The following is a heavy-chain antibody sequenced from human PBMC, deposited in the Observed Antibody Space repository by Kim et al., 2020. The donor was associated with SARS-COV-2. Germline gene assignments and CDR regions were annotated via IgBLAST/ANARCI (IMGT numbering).Heavy chain of an antibody. D-gene: IGHD3-9*01. CDR1: GYTLTDYF. CDR2: INPKSGCT. CDR3: ATPRDNILSRYYADF. J-gene: IGHJ4*02. Sequence: ASVKVSCKASGYTLTDYFMHWVRQAPGQGLEWMGRINPKSGCTNYAQKFQGRVTMTRDTSINTAYMELSRLRSDDTAVYYCATPRDNILSRYYADFWGQGTLVTVSS. V-gene: IGHV1-2*06.